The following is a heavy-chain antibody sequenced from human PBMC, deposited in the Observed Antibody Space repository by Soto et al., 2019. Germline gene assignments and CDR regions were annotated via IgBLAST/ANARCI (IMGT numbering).Heavy chain of an antibody. D-gene: IGHD2-15*01. CDR2: ISYDGSNK. Sequence: GGSLRLSCAASGFTFSNYCMHWVRRAPGKGLEWVAVISYDGSNKYYADSVKGRFTISRDNSKNTLYLQMNSLRAEDTAVYYCAKDLPTCSGGSCYPDAFDIWGQGTMVTVSS. V-gene: IGHV3-30*18. J-gene: IGHJ3*02. CDR1: GFTFSNYC. CDR3: AKDLPTCSGGSCYPDAFDI.